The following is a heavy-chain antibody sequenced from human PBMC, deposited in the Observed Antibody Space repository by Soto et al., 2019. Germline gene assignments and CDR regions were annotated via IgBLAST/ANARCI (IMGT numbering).Heavy chain of an antibody. Sequence: PGGSLRLSCAASGVTFSSYSMNWVRQAPGKGLEWVSYISSSSSTIYYADSVKGRFTISRDNAKNSLYLQMNSLRDEDTAVYYCARDERVTTDYYGMDVWGQGTTVTVSS. J-gene: IGHJ6*02. D-gene: IGHD4-17*01. CDR1: GVTFSSYS. CDR2: ISSSSSTI. CDR3: ARDERVTTDYYGMDV. V-gene: IGHV3-48*02.